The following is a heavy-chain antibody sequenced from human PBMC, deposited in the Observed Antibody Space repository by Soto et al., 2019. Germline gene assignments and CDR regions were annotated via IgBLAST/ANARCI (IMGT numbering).Heavy chain of an antibody. D-gene: IGHD6-13*01. CDR3: AREGGGIAAAGAGDDSFDI. Sequence: ASVKVSCKASGYTLSDYYLQWVRQAPGQGLEWMGWVNPNSGDTNYAQKFQGRVTLTRDTSINTAYMELTSLKLDDTAVYYCAREGGGIAAAGAGDDSFDIWGQGTMVTVSS. CDR2: VNPNSGDT. J-gene: IGHJ3*02. CDR1: GYTLSDYY. V-gene: IGHV1-2*02.